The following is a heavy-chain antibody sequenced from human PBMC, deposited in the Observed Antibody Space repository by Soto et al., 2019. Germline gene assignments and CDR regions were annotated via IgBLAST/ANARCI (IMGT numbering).Heavy chain of an antibody. V-gene: IGHV1-8*01. CDR3: AKAHCGGDCYSGVDY. D-gene: IGHD2-21*02. CDR2: MNPNSGNT. Sequence: ASVKVSCKASGYTFTSYDINWVRQATGQGFEWMGWMNPNSGNTGYAQKFQGRVTMTRDTSITTAYMELSSLRSEDTAVYYCAKAHCGGDCYSGVDYWGQGTLVTVSS. J-gene: IGHJ4*02. CDR1: GYTFTSYD.